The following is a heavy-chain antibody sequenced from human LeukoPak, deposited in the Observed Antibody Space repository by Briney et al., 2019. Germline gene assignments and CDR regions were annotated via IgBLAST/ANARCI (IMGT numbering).Heavy chain of an antibody. J-gene: IGHJ4*02. V-gene: IGHV3-9*01. Sequence: GGSLRLSCAASGFTFDDYAMHWVRQAPGKGLEWVSGISWNSGSIGYADSVKGRFTISRDNAKNSLYLQMNSLRAEDTAVYYCARAYYDFWSGYYTGIFYYFDYWGQGTLVTVSS. CDR1: GFTFDDYA. D-gene: IGHD3-3*01. CDR3: ARAYYDFWSGYYTGIFYYFDY. CDR2: ISWNSGSI.